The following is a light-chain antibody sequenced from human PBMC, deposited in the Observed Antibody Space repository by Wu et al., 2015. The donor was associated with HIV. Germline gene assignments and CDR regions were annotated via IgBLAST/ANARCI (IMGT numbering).Light chain of an antibody. V-gene: IGKV3-15*01. J-gene: IGKJ1*01. Sequence: ERVMTQSPATLSVSPGERATLSCRASQSVSSNLAWYQQKPGQAPRLLIYDASTRATGIPARFSGSGSGTEFTLTISSMQSEDFAVYYCQQYNNWPPWTFGQGTKVETK. CDR2: DAS. CDR1: QSVSSN. CDR3: QQYNNWPPWT.